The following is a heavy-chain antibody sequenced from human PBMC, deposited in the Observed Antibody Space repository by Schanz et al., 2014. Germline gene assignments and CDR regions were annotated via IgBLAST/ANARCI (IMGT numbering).Heavy chain of an antibody. Sequence: QVQLVESGGGLVKPGGSLRLSCAASGFSFSSYGMHWVRQAPGKGLEWVAVTSYDGSNKYYADSVKGRFTISRDNSKNTLYLQKNSLRAEDTAVYYCAKCIGWYGRCAFDIWGQGTMVTVSS. CDR2: TSYDGSNK. D-gene: IGHD6-19*01. CDR1: GFSFSSYG. V-gene: IGHV3-30*18. J-gene: IGHJ3*02. CDR3: AKCIGWYGRCAFDI.